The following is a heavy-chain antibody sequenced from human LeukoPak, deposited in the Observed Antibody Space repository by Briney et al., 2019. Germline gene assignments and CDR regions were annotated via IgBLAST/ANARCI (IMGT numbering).Heavy chain of an antibody. V-gene: IGHV1-69*04. Sequence: SVKVSCKASGGTFSSYAISWVRQAPGQVLEWMGRIIPILGIANYAQKFQGRVTITADKSTSTAYMELSSLRSEDTAAYYCASLMVRGVTSPLKPPFDYWGQGTLVTVSS. CDR3: ASLMVRGVTSPLKPPFDY. J-gene: IGHJ4*02. CDR2: IIPILGIA. CDR1: GGTFSSYA. D-gene: IGHD3-10*01.